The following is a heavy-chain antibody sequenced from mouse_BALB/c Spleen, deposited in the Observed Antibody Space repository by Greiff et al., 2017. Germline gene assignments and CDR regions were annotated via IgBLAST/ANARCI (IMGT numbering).Heavy chain of an antibody. V-gene: IGHV1-5*01. D-gene: IGHD1-1*01. CDR3: TREATVVPFDY. J-gene: IGHJ2*01. CDR1: GYTFTSYW. CDR2: IYPGNSDT. Sequence: EVQLQQSGTVLARPGASVKMSCKASGYTFTSYWMHWVKQRPGQGLEWIGAIYPGNSDTSYNQKFKGKAKLTAVTSTSTAYMELSSLTNEDSAVYYCTREATVVPFDYWGQGTTLTVSS.